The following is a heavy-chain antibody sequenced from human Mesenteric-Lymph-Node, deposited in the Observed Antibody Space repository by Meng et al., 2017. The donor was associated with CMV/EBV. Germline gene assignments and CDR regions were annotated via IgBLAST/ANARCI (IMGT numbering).Heavy chain of an antibody. V-gene: IGHV3-48*03. CDR1: GFTFSSYE. CDR3: AREGVISVLPDY. D-gene: IGHD2-8*02. CDR2: ISTSGSST. Sequence: GESLKISCAASGFTFSSYEMNWVRQAPGKGLEWLSYISTSGSSTHYADSVKGRFTISRDNAKNSLYLQMNSLRAEDTAVYYCAREGVISVLPDYWGQGTQVTVSS. J-gene: IGHJ4*02.